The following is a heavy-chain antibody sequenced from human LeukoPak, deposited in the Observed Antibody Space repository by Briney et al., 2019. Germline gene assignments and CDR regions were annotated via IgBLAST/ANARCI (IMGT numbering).Heavy chain of an antibody. V-gene: IGHV1-8*01. D-gene: IGHD3-3*01. CDR2: MNPNSGNT. Sequence: ASVKVSCXASGYTFTSYDINWVRQATGQGLEWMGWMNPNSGNTGYAQKFQGRVTMTRNTSISTAYMELSSLRSEDTAVYYCASAGADFRSLWFDPWGQGTLVTVSS. J-gene: IGHJ5*02. CDR3: ASAGADFRSLWFDP. CDR1: GYTFTSYD.